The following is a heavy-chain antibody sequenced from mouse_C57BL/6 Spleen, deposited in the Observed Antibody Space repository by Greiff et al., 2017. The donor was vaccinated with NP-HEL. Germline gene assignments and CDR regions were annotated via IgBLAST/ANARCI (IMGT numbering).Heavy chain of an antibody. Sequence: QVQLQQSGPELVKPGASVKISCKASGYAFSSSWMNWVKQRPGKGLEWIGRIYPGDGDTNYNGKFKGKATLTADKSSSTAYMQLSSLTSEDSAVYFSARWGSSGSDYWGQGTTLTVSS. CDR1: GYAFSSSW. CDR3: ARWGSSGSDY. J-gene: IGHJ2*01. V-gene: IGHV1-82*01. D-gene: IGHD3-2*02. CDR2: IYPGDGDT.